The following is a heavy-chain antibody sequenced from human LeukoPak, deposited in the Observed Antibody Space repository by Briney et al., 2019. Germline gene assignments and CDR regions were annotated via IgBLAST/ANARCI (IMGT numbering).Heavy chain of an antibody. V-gene: IGHV4-59*01. CDR3: ARGVDS. J-gene: IGHJ4*02. CDR2: IYYSGST. CDR1: GGSISSDY. Sequence: SETLSLTCTVSGGSISSDYWSWIRQPPGKGLEWIGYIYYSGSTNYNPSLKSRVTISVDTSKNEFSLKLSSVTAADTAVYYCARGVDSWGQGTLVTVSS.